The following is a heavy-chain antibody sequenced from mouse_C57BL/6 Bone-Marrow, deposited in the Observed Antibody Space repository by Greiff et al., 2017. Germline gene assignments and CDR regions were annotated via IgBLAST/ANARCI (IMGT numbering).Heavy chain of an antibody. CDR3: ARCGYYWYFDV. V-gene: IGHV1-42*01. D-gene: IGHD2-2*01. CDR1: GYSFTGYY. J-gene: IGHJ1*03. CDR2: INPSTGGT. Sequence: VQLQQSGPELVKPGASVKISCKASGYSFTGYYMNWVKQSPEKSLEWIGEINPSTGGTTYNQKFKAKATLTVDKSSSTAYMQLKSLTSEDSAVYYCARCGYYWYFDVWGTGTKVTVSS.